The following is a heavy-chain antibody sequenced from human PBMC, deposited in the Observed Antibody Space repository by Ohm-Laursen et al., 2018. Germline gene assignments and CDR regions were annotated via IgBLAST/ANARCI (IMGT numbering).Heavy chain of an antibody. CDR1: GSTFSNYG. CDR2: IAGSGGSP. J-gene: IGHJ4*02. D-gene: IGHD2-8*02. Sequence: SLSLSCSASGSTFSNYGMTWVRQAPGKGLEWVSGIAGSGGSPYHADSMKGRFTMSRDNSKNTLYLQMDSLRAEDTAVYYCAKSTGHSFVTPFDCWGQGTLVTVSS. CDR3: AKSTGHSFVTPFDC. V-gene: IGHV3-23*01.